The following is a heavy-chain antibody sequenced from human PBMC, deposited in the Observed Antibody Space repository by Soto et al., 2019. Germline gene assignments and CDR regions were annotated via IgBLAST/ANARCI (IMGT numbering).Heavy chain of an antibody. Sequence: EVELVETGGGLIQPGGSLRLSCAASGFTVSSNSMSWVRQAPGQGLEWVSLIYTDGGTYYGDSVKGRFTISRDTSKNTLSLQMTSLRADDTAVYYCARDNSMLGAPFHYWGQGTLVTVSS. D-gene: IGHD3-16*01. CDR1: GFTVSSNS. V-gene: IGHV3-53*02. CDR3: ARDNSMLGAPFHY. CDR2: IYTDGGT. J-gene: IGHJ4*02.